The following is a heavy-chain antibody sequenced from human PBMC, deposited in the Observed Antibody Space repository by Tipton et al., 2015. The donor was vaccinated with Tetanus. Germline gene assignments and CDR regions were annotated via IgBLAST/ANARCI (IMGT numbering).Heavy chain of an antibody. CDR3: TRGSRYYFAN. CDR1: GGSISSGGYY. Sequence: LSLTCTVSGGSISSGGYYWRWIRQHPGKGLEWIGYILYTGSTYNTPSLQSRVTISVDTSKNQFSLNLTYVTAADTADYYCTRGSRYYFANWGQGTLVTVSS. V-gene: IGHV4-31*03. CDR2: ILYTGST. D-gene: IGHD1-14*01. J-gene: IGHJ4*02.